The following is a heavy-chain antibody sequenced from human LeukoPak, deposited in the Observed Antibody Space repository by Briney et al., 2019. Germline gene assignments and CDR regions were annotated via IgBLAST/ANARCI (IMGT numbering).Heavy chain of an antibody. CDR3: ARGRTRDYDFWSGPPVLGLDY. V-gene: IGHV4-30-4*08. J-gene: IGHJ4*02. CDR1: GGSISSGDYY. CDR2: IYYSGST. D-gene: IGHD3-3*01. Sequence: SETLCLTCTVSGGSISSGDYYWSWIRPPPGQGLEWVGYIYYSGSTYYNPSLKSRVTISVDTSKNQFSLKLSSVTAADTAVYYCARGRTRDYDFWSGPPVLGLDYWGQGTLVTVSS.